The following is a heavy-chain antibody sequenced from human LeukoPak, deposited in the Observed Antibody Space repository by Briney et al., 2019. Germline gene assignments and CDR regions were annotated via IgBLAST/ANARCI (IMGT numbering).Heavy chain of an antibody. Sequence: GGSLRLSCAASGFTFSSYWMSWDRQALGKGPEWVANIKQDGSEKYYVDSVKGRFTISRDNAKNSLYLQMNSLRAEDTAVYYCARDLYDSSGYYSRLDYWGQGTWSPSPQ. CDR1: GFTFSSYW. CDR3: ARDLYDSSGYYSRLDY. V-gene: IGHV3-7*01. J-gene: IGHJ4*02. D-gene: IGHD3-22*01. CDR2: IKQDGSEK.